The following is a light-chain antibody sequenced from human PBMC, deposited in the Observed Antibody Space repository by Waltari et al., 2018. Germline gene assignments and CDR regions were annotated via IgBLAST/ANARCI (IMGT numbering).Light chain of an antibody. Sequence: EIVLTQSPDFQSVTPKEKVTITCRASQSIGTSLHWYQQKPDQSPKLLIKYASQSISGVPARFSGSGSETEFTLTINSLEAEDVATYYCLHSSSLPITFGQGTRLEI. V-gene: IGKV6-21*02. CDR1: QSIGTS. CDR3: LHSSSLPIT. CDR2: YAS. J-gene: IGKJ5*01.